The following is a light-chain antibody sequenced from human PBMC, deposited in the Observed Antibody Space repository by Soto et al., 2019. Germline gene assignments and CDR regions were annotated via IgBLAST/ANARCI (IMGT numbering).Light chain of an antibody. CDR2: LNSDGSH. Sequence: QLVLTQSPSASASLGASVKLTCTLSSGHSSNAIAWHQQQPEKGPRYLMNLNSDGSHNKGDGIPDRFSGSSSGAERYLTISSLQSEDEADYYCQTWGTGIHVFGGGTKVTVL. CDR1: SGHSSNA. V-gene: IGLV4-69*01. J-gene: IGLJ2*01. CDR3: QTWGTGIHV.